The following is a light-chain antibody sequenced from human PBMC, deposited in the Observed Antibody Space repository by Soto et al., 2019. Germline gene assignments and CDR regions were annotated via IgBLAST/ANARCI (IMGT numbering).Light chain of an antibody. V-gene: IGLV2-8*01. CDR2: EVT. CDR1: ISDVGGYDH. J-gene: IGLJ1*01. CDR3: SSDAGNYNYV. Sequence: QSALTQPPSASGSPGQSVTIPCTGTISDVGGYDHVSWYQQHPGKAPKLTIYEVTKRPAGVPDRFSGSKSGNTASLTVSGLQAEDEADYFCSSDAGNYNYVFGTGTKLTVL.